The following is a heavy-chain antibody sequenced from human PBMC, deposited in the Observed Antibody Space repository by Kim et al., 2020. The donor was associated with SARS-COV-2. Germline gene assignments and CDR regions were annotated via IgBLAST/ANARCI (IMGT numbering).Heavy chain of an antibody. J-gene: IGHJ4*02. CDR1: GFTFSSYG. CDR3: AKPPPTPSGYYLEDYFDY. D-gene: IGHD3-22*01. V-gene: IGHV3-30*18. Sequence: GGSLRLSCAASGFTFSSYGMHWVRQAPGKGLEWVAVISYDGSNKYYADSVKGRFTISRDNSKNTLYLQMNSLRAEDTAVYYCAKPPPTPSGYYLEDYFDYWGQGTLVTVSS. CDR2: ISYDGSNK.